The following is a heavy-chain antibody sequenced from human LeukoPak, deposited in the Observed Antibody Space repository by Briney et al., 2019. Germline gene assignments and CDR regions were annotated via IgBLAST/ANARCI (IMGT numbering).Heavy chain of an antibody. CDR1: GYTFTGYC. V-gene: IGHV1-2*02. Sequence: ASVKVSCKASGYTFTGYCIHWVRQAPGQGLEWMGWINPISGGTNYAEKFQGRVTTTRDTSINTAYMEVTRLTSDDTAVYYCAREDGSFDYWGQGTLVIVSS. J-gene: IGHJ4*02. CDR3: AREDGSFDY. CDR2: INPISGGT. D-gene: IGHD5-24*01.